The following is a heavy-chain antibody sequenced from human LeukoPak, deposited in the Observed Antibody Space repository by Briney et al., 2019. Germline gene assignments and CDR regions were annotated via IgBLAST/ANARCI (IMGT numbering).Heavy chain of an antibody. J-gene: IGHJ6*02. CDR1: GFTVSSNY. CDR3: ARALELDYYYYGMDV. CDR2: IYSGGST. V-gene: IGHV3-53*01. D-gene: IGHD1-1*01. Sequence: GSLSLSCAASGFTVSSNYMSWVRQAPGKGLELVSVIYSGGSTYYADSVKGRFTISRDNSKNTLYLQMNSLRAEDTAVYYCARALELDYYYYGMDVWGQGTTVTVSS.